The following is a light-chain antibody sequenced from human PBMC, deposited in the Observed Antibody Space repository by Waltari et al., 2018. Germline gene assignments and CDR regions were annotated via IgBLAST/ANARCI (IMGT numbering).Light chain of an antibody. CDR1: QSVSSSY. CDR3: QQYGSSPVT. V-gene: IGKV3-20*01. CDR2: AAS. J-gene: IGKJ2*01. Sequence: EIVLTQSPGTLSLSPGERATLSCRASQSVSSSYFAWYQQKPGQAPRILIFAASSRATGIPDRFSGSGSGTDFTLTISRLEPEDFVVYYCQQYGSSPVTFGQGTKLEI.